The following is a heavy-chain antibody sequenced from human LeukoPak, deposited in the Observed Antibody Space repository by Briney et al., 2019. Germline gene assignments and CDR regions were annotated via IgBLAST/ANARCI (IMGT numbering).Heavy chain of an antibody. CDR2: IKQDGSEK. D-gene: IGHD2-15*01. V-gene: IGHV3-7*01. CDR1: GFTFSSYW. Sequence: PGGSLRLSCAASGFTFSSYWMSWVRQAPGKGLEWVANIKQDGSEKYYVDSVKGRFTISRDNAKNSLYLQMNSLRAEDTAVYYCARAPPRYCSGGSCARYFDYWGQGTLVTVSS. CDR3: ARAPPRYCSGGSCARYFDY. J-gene: IGHJ4*02.